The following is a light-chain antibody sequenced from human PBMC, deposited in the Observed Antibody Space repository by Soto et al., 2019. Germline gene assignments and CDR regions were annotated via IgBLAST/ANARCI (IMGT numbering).Light chain of an antibody. J-gene: IGKJ4*01. V-gene: IGKV3-11*01. CDR1: QSVSRY. CDR3: QQRTNWPLT. CDR2: DAS. Sequence: EIVLTQSPATLSLSPGERATLSCRASQSVSRYLAWYQQRPGQAPRLLIYDASNRATGVPARFSGSGSGTDFTLTISNLEPEGFAVYDCQQRTNWPLTFGGGTKVEIK.